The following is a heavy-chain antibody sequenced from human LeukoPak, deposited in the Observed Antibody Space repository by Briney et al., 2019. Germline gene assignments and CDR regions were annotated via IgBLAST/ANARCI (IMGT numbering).Heavy chain of an antibody. D-gene: IGHD6-13*01. CDR1: GGSISDHP. V-gene: IGHV4-4*07. CDR3: VRGLTRQQPQFDP. J-gene: IGHJ5*02. Sequence: SETLSLTCTVSGGSISDHPWSWIRQSTGKGLEWIGRIHTSGTTHYNPSLKSRLTISVDKAKSQISLKVNSVTAADTAMYYCVRGLTRQQPQFDPWGQGTLVTVSA. CDR2: IHTSGTT.